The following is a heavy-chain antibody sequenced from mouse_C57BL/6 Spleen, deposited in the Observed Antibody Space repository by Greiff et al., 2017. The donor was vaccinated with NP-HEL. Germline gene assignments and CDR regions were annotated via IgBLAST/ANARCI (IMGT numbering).Heavy chain of an antibody. J-gene: IGHJ2*01. Sequence: EVQRVESEGGLVQPGSSMKLSCTASGFTFSDYYMAWVRQVPEKGLEWVANINYDGSSTYYLDSLKSRFIISRDNAKNILYLQMSSLKSEDTATYYCARDGYYFDYWGHGTTLTVSS. CDR1: GFTFSDYY. CDR2: INYDGSST. V-gene: IGHV5-16*01. CDR3: ARDGYYFDY.